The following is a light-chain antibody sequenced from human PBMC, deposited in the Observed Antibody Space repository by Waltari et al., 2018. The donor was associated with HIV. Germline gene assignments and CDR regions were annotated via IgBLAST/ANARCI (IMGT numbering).Light chain of an antibody. V-gene: IGLV1-44*01. J-gene: IGLJ3*02. CDR1: SSNIGSNT. Sequence: QSVLTQPPSASGTPGQRVAISCSGSSSNIGSNTITWYQQLSGTAPKLLINSNNQRPSGVPDRFSGSKSGTSGSLAISGLQSEDEADYYCAAWDASLSGWVFGGGTKLTVL. CDR2: SNN. CDR3: AAWDASLSGWV.